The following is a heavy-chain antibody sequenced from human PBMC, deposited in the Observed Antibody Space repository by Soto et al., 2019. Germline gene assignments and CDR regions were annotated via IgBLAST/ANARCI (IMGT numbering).Heavy chain of an antibody. J-gene: IGHJ4*02. V-gene: IGHV3-21*01. CDR3: ARDMPISTSGNYPYYFGY. Sequence: PGGSLRLSCAASGFSFRDYGMNWVRQAPGKGLEWVSFISISPSTVSASYIYYADSVKGRFTISRDNAKNSLYLQMNSLRAEDTAVYYCARDMPISTSGNYPYYFGYWGQGA. D-gene: IGHD3-10*01. CDR2: ISISPSTVSASYI. CDR1: GFSFRDYG.